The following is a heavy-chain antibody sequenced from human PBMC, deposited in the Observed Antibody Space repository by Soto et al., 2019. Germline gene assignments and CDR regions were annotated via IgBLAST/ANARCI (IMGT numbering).Heavy chain of an antibody. D-gene: IGHD1-1*01. CDR3: AREGGYVDY. V-gene: IGHV4-39*02. Sequence: SETLSLTCTVSGGPIRSSSHYWGWIRQSPGTGLEWIGSIDESGDSYYNPSLKSRVTISVDTSKNQFSLKLISVTGADSAIYYCAREGGYVDYWGPGTMVTVSS. CDR1: GGPIRSSSHY. J-gene: IGHJ4*02. CDR2: IDESGDS.